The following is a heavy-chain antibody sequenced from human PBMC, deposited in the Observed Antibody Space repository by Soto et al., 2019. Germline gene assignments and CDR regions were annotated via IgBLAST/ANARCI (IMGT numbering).Heavy chain of an antibody. D-gene: IGHD3-10*01. CDR3: ARLETMVRGEST. Sequence: QLQLQESGPGLVKPSETLSLTCTVSGGSISSSSYYWGWIRQPPGKGLEWIGSIYYSGSTYYNPSLKSRVTISVDTSKNQFSLKLSSVTAADTAVYYCARLETMVRGESTWGQGTLVTVSS. CDR2: IYYSGST. J-gene: IGHJ5*02. V-gene: IGHV4-39*01. CDR1: GGSISSSSYY.